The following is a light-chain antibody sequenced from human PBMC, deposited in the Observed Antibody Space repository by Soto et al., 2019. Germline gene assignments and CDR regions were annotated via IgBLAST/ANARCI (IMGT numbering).Light chain of an antibody. CDR2: AAS. V-gene: IGKV1-39*01. CDR1: QGIGSD. CDR3: QQRYSSPPGT. J-gene: IGKJ1*01. Sequence: DIQLTQSPSSLSASVGERVTITCRASQGIGSDLGWYQQKPGKAPTLLIYAASSLQSGVPSRFSGSGSGTDFTLTISSLQPEDFATYYCQQRYSSPPGTFGQGTKVDIK.